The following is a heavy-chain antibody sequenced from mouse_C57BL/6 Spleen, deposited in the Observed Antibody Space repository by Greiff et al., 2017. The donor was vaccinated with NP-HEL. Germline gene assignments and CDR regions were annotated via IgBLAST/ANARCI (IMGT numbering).Heavy chain of an antibody. CDR3: ASSPYYYGSSYWHFDV. Sequence: EVKLVESGGGLVQPGGSLSLSCAASGFTFTDYYMSWVRQPPGKALAWLGFIRNKANGYTTESSASVKGRFTISRDNSQNILYLQMHALRAEYSATYYCASSPYYYGSSYWHFDVWGTGTTVTVSS. D-gene: IGHD1-1*01. CDR2: IRNKANGYTT. V-gene: IGHV7-3*01. CDR1: GFTFTDYY. J-gene: IGHJ1*03.